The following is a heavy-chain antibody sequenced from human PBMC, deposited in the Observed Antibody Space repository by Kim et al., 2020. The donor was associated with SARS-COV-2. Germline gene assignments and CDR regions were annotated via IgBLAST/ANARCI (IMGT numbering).Heavy chain of an antibody. J-gene: IGHJ4*02. Sequence: GGSLRLSCFASGFSFSTHGMHWVRQTPVRGLEWLAVISFHGREQYYADSVRGRFTIPRDNSNNTLYLHMNSLRSEDTAVYYCAKDILVASIDYWGQGT. CDR2: ISFHGREQ. CDR1: GFSFSTHG. CDR3: AKDILVASIDY. D-gene: IGHD5-12*01. V-gene: IGHV3-30*18.